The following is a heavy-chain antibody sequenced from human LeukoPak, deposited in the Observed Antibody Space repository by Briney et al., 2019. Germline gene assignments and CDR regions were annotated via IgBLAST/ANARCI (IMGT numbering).Heavy chain of an antibody. CDR1: GFTFSSYE. Sequence: GGSLRLSCAASGFTFSSYEMNWVRQAPGKGLEWVSYISSSSSTIYYADSVKGRFTISRDNAKNSLYLQMNSLRAEDTAVYYCARYGGGYYYYYMDVWGKGTTVTVSS. V-gene: IGHV3-48*01. D-gene: IGHD4-23*01. CDR3: ARYGGGYYYYYMDV. CDR2: ISSSSSTI. J-gene: IGHJ6*03.